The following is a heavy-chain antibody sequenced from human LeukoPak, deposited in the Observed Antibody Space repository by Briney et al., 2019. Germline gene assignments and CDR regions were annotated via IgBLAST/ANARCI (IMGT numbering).Heavy chain of an antibody. CDR2: ISGSGGST. J-gene: IGHJ3*02. D-gene: IGHD3-22*01. Sequence: GGSLRLSCAASGFTFSSYAMSWVRQAPGKGLEWVSAISGSGGSTYYADPVKGRFTISRDNSENTLYLQMNSLRAEDTAVYYCAKGGTYYYDSSGYYRDAFDIWGQGTMVTVSS. CDR3: AKGGTYYYDSSGYYRDAFDI. CDR1: GFTFSSYA. V-gene: IGHV3-23*01.